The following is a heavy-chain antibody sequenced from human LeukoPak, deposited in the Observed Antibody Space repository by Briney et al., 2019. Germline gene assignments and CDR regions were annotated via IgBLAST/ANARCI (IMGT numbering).Heavy chain of an antibody. J-gene: IGHJ4*02. CDR1: GFRFSDFA. V-gene: IGHV3-23*01. CDR3: AKGHSDFGTGFDL. Sequence: GGSLRLSCAASGFRFSDFAMGWVRQAPGKGLECVSVISASGGRTYSAESVKARFTISRDNSKNTLYLQMNSLTADDTAVYYCAKGHSDFGTGFDLWGQGTLVTVS. CDR2: ISASGGRT. D-gene: IGHD4-17*01.